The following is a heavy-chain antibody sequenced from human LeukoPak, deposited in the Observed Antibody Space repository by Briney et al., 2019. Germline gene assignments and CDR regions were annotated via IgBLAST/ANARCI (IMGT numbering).Heavy chain of an antibody. V-gene: IGHV4-59*01. CDR2: IYYSGST. D-gene: IGHD4-17*01. CDR1: GASFSSYY. CDR3: AREKGYDDYVGGDYYYYYMDV. J-gene: IGHJ6*03. Sequence: SETLSLTCSVSGASFSSYYWSWIRQPPGMGLEWIGSIYYSGSTNYNPSLKSRVTISVDTSKNQFSLKLNSVTAADTAVYYCAREKGYDDYVGGDYYYYYMDVWGKGTTVTISS.